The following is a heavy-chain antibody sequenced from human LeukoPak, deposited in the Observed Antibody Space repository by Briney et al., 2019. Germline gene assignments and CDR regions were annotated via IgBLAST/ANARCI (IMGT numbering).Heavy chain of an antibody. CDR3: ARWVLAAAGGVSAFDI. D-gene: IGHD6-13*01. CDR1: GGSFSGYY. J-gene: IGHJ3*02. Sequence: KPSETLSLTCAVYGGSFSGYYWSWIRQPPGKGLEWIGEINHSGSTNYNPSLKSRVTISVDTSKNQFSLKLSSVTAADTAVYYCARWVLAAAGGVSAFDIWGQGTMVTVSS. CDR2: INHSGST. V-gene: IGHV4-34*01.